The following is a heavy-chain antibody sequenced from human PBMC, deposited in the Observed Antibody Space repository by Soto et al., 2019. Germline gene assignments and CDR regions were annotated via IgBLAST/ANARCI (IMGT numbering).Heavy chain of an antibody. CDR3: ARDLWGYCGTDCYPLDV. V-gene: IGHV4-59*01. CDR1: GGSISGYY. Sequence: SETLSLTCTVSGGSISGYYWSWIRQPPGKGLEWIGYMYKTGSTVYNPSFKSRVTISVDTSKNQFSLKLNSVTAADTAVYYCARDLWGYCGTDCYPLDVWGRGTTVTVSS. J-gene: IGHJ6*02. CDR2: MYKTGST. D-gene: IGHD2-21*02.